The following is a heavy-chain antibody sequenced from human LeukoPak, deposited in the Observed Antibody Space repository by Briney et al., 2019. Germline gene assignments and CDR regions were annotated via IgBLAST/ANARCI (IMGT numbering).Heavy chain of an antibody. D-gene: IGHD2-15*01. J-gene: IGHJ4*02. V-gene: IGHV4-59*01. CDR2: IYYSGST. CDR1: GGSISSYY. Sequence: SETLSLTCTVSGGSISSYYWSWIRQPPGKGLECIGYIYYSGSTNYNPSLKSRVTISVDTSKNQFSLKLSSVTAADTAVYYCARGALVVVAANYFDYWGQGTLVTVSS. CDR3: ARGALVVVAANYFDY.